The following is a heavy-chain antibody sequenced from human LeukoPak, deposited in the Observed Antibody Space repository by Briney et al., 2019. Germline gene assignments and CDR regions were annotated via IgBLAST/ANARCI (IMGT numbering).Heavy chain of an antibody. Sequence: PSETLSLTCAVYGGSFSGYYWSWIRQPPGKGLEWIGEINHSGSTNYNPSLKGRVTISVDTSKNQFSLKLSSVTAADTAVYYCARGRGSYSGWGQGTLVTVSS. J-gene: IGHJ4*02. D-gene: IGHD1-26*01. CDR1: GGSFSGYY. V-gene: IGHV4-34*01. CDR2: INHSGST. CDR3: ARGRGSYSG.